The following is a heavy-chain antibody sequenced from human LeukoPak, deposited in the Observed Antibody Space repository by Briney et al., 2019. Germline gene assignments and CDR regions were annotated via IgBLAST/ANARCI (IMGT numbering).Heavy chain of an antibody. Sequence: GGSLTLSYAASGFTFSSYWLSWVRQAPGKGLEWVANINQDGSGKYYVDSVKGRFTISKDNAKNSLYLQMNSLRAEDTAMYYCAILRHLDFWGQGTLCTVSS. D-gene: IGHD2-15*01. J-gene: IGHJ4*02. CDR1: GFTFSSYW. V-gene: IGHV3-7*01. CDR3: AILRHLDF. CDR2: INQDGSGK.